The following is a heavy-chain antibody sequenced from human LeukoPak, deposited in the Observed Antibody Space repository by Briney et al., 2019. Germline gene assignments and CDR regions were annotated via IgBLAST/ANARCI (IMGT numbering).Heavy chain of an antibody. V-gene: IGHV3-23*01. D-gene: IGHD6-6*01. CDR3: AKGAYRITTRPPQGWFGP. CDR2: ISYTGATT. Sequence: GGSLRLSCAASGFTFNNYAMNWVRQAPGKGLEWVSVISYTGATTSYADSVEGRFTISRGNSKNTLHLQMNSLRAEDTAVYYCAKGAYRITTRPPQGWFGPWGQGTLVTVSS. J-gene: IGHJ5*02. CDR1: GFTFNNYA.